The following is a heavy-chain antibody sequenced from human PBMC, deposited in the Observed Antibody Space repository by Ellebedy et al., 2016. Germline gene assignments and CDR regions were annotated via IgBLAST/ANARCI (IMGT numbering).Heavy chain of an antibody. CDR2: ISWNSGSI. Sequence: GGSLRLXXAASGFTFDDYAMHWVRQAPGKGLEWVSGISWNSGSIGYADSVKGRFTISRDNAKNSLYLQMNSLRAEDTALYYCAKAEKPYNWNTAGYFDCWGQGTLVTVSS. CDR3: AKAEKPYNWNTAGYFDC. J-gene: IGHJ4*02. CDR1: GFTFDDYA. D-gene: IGHD1/OR15-1a*01. V-gene: IGHV3-9*01.